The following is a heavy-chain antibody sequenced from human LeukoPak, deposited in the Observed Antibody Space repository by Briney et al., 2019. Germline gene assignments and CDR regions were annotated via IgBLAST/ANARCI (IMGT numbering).Heavy chain of an antibody. CDR3: ARARDPLDY. J-gene: IGHJ4*02. Sequence: SETLSLTCTVSGDSISSGGYYWSWIRQHPGKGLEWIGYIYYSGSTYSNPSLKSRLTISVDTSKNQFSLKLSSVTAADTAVYYCARARDPLDYWGQGTLVTVSS. CDR2: IYYSGST. D-gene: IGHD5-24*01. V-gene: IGHV4-31*03. CDR1: GDSISSGGYY.